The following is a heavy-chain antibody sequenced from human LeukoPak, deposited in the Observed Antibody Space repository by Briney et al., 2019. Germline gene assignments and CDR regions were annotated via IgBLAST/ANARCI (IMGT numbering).Heavy chain of an antibody. Sequence: SVKVSCKASGGXFSSYAISWVRQAPGQGLGWMGGIIPIFGTANYAQKFQGRVTITADESTSTAYMELSSLRSEDTAVYYCARWPSLGVARRYYFDYWGQGTLVTVSS. CDR3: ARWPSLGVARRYYFDY. CDR1: GGXFSSYA. V-gene: IGHV1-69*01. CDR2: IIPIFGTA. J-gene: IGHJ4*02. D-gene: IGHD1-1*01.